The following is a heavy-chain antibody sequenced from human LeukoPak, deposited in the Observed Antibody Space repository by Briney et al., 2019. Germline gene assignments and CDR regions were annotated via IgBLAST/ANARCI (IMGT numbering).Heavy chain of an antibody. V-gene: IGHV1-46*01. Sequence: GASVNVSCKASGYTFTSYYMHWVRQAPGQGLEWMGIINPSGGSTSYAQKFQGRVTMTRDTSTSTVYMELSSLRSEDTAVYYCARARYCSSTSCYMELDYWGQGTLVTVSS. J-gene: IGHJ4*02. D-gene: IGHD2-2*02. CDR2: INPSGGST. CDR1: GYTFTSYY. CDR3: ARARYCSSTSCYMELDY.